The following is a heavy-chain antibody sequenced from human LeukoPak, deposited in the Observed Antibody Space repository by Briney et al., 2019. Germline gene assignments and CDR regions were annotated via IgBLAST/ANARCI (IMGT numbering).Heavy chain of an antibody. CDR1: GFTFSSYG. CDR2: IWYDGTNK. D-gene: IGHD6-19*01. Sequence: PGRSLRLSCAASGFTFSSYGMHWVRQAPGKGLEWVAIIWYDGTNKHYPDSVKGRFTISRDNSKNTLYLQMNRLRVEDTAVYYCAREGSAYYFDYWGQGTLVTVSS. V-gene: IGHV3-33*01. CDR3: AREGSAYYFDY. J-gene: IGHJ4*02.